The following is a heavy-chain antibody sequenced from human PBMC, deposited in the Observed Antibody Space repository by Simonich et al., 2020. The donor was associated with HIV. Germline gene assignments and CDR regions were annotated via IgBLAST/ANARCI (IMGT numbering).Heavy chain of an antibody. CDR1: GFTFSSYE. Sequence: EVQLVESGGGLVQPGGSLRLSCAASGFTFSSYEMNWVIQGPEKGLEWDSYIGSSGFTKHYADSVKGLFTISRDNTKNSLYLQMNSLRVEDTAVYFCVRESLGLDYWGQGTLVTVSS. V-gene: IGHV3-48*03. CDR2: IGSSGFTK. J-gene: IGHJ4*02. CDR3: VRESLGLDY.